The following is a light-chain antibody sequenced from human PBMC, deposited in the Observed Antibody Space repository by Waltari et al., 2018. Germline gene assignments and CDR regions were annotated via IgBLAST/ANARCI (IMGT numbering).Light chain of an antibody. V-gene: IGKV1-33*01. CDR2: DAS. CDR1: QDIYNY. CDR3: QQYENFPYS. J-gene: IGKJ2*03. Sequence: DVQLTQSPSSLSASVGDRVTITCQASQDIYNYLNWFQQKPGKAPKLLSYDASNLETGVPSIFSGSRSGTDFTFTISSLQPEDVATYYCQQYENFPYSFGQGTKLEIK.